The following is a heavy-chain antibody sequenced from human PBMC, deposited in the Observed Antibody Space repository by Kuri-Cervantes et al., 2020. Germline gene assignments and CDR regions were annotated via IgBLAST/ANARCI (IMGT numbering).Heavy chain of an antibody. Sequence: ASVKVSCKASGYTFTNYAIHWVRQAPGQRLEWMGWINAGDGNTKYSQKFRGRVTITRDTSASTAYMELSSLRSEDTALYYCARVVALRDYFDYWGQGTLVTVSS. J-gene: IGHJ4*02. CDR3: ARVVALRDYFDY. V-gene: IGHV1-3*01. CDR1: GYTFTNYA. D-gene: IGHD6-6*01. CDR2: INAGDGNT.